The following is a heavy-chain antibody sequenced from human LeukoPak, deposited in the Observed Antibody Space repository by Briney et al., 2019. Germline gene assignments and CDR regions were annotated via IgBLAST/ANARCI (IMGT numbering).Heavy chain of an antibody. J-gene: IGHJ4*02. CDR3: ARSLVRIGYYYFDY. V-gene: IGHV4-30-2*01. CDR2: IYHSGST. Sequence: LRLSCAASGFTFSSYAMSWIRQPPGKGLEWIGYIYHSGSTYYNPSLKSRVTISVDRSKNQFSLKLSSVTAADTAVYYCARSLVRIGYYYFDYWGQGTLVTISS. D-gene: IGHD2-21*01. CDR1: GFTFSSYA.